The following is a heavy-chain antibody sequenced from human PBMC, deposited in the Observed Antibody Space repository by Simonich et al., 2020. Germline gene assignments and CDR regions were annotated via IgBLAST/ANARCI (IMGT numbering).Heavy chain of an antibody. CDR1: GGTFSSYA. CDR3: ARGGLADRRIVYYYYMDV. J-gene: IGHJ6*03. Sequence: QVQLVQSGAEVKKPGSSVKVSCKASGGTFSSYAISWVGQAPGQGLEWRGGTIPILGRASYARKFQGRVTITADKCTSTAYMELSSLRSEDTAVYYCARGGLADRRIVYYYYMDVWGKGTTVTVSS. CDR2: TIPILGRA. V-gene: IGHV1-69*06. D-gene: IGHD2-15*01.